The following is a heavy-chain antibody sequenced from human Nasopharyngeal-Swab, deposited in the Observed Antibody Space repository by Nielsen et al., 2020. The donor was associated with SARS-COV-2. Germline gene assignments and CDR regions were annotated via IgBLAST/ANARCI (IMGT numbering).Heavy chain of an antibody. CDR1: GYTLTELS. D-gene: IGHD1-26*01. CDR3: ATDLPVRRSEWELLQAPYYYYGMDV. CDR2: FDPEDGET. V-gene: IGHV1-24*01. J-gene: IGHJ6*02. Sequence: APVKVSCKVSGYTLTELSMHWVRQAPGKGLEWMGGFDPEDGETIYAQKFQGRVTMTEDTSTDTAYMELSSLRSEDTAVYYCATDLPVRRSEWELLQAPYYYYGMDVWGQGTTVTVSS.